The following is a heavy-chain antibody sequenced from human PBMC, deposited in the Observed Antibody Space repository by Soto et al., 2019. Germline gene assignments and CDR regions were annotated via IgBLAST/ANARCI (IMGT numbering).Heavy chain of an antibody. CDR2: INHSGST. CDR1: GGSFSGYY. Sequence: PSETLSPTCAVYGGSFSGYYWSRIRQPPGKGLEWIGEINHSGSTNYNPSLKSRVTISVDTSKNQFSLKLSSVTAADTAVYYCARDLGGVYCSSTSCRRPKTFDYWGQGTLVTVSS. V-gene: IGHV4-34*01. D-gene: IGHD2-2*01. J-gene: IGHJ4*02. CDR3: ARDLGGVYCSSTSCRRPKTFDY.